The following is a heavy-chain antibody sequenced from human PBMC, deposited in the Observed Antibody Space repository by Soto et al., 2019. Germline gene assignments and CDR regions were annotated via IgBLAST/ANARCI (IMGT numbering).Heavy chain of an antibody. J-gene: IGHJ4*02. V-gene: IGHV1-18*01. CDR2: ISANNGNT. Sequence: QVQLVQSGAEVKKPGASVKVSCKASGYTFTSYGISWVRQAPGQGLERMGWISANNGNTNYAQKLQGRVTMTTDPSTSTAYMGLRSLRSDDTAVYYCARDRGSYALVYWGQGTMVTVSS. CDR3: ARDRGSYALVY. D-gene: IGHD1-26*01. CDR1: GYTFTSYG.